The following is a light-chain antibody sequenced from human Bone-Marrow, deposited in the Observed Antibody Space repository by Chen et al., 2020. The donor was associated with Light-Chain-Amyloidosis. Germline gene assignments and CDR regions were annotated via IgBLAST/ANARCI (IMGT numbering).Light chain of an antibody. CDR1: SSNIGSNY. CDR2: RNN. Sequence: QSVLTQPPSASGTPGQRVTISCSGSSSNIGSNYVYWYQQLPGTAPKLLIYRNNQRPSGVPDRFSGSKSGTSDSLAISGLRSEDESDYYCAAWDDSLSGPRVFGGGTKLTVL. CDR3: AAWDDSLSGPRV. J-gene: IGLJ3*02. V-gene: IGLV1-47*01.